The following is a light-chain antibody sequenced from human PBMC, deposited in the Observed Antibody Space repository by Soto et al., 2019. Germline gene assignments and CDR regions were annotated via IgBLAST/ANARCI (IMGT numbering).Light chain of an antibody. Sequence: EIVMTQSPATLSVSPGERATLSCRASQSVRSSHLAWYQQKPGQAPRLLIYGASSRATGIPDRFSGSGSGTDFSLTISRLEPEDFAVYSCQQYSSSPATFGQGTKVDIK. J-gene: IGKJ1*01. CDR3: QQYSSSPAT. CDR1: QSVRSSH. V-gene: IGKV3-20*01. CDR2: GAS.